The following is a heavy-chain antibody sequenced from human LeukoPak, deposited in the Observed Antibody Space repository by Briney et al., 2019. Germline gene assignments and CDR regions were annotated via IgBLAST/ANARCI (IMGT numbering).Heavy chain of an antibody. V-gene: IGHV1-2*02. Sequence: ASVKVSCKASGSTFSDYHINWVRQASGQGPEWMGWINPKSGDAKYGQAFQGRVTMTRDTSISTAYMELNRLRFDDTAMYYCARDLSTSYAGLRYWGQGTLVTVSS. CDR3: ARDLSTSYAGLRY. D-gene: IGHD2-2*01. CDR2: INPKSGDA. CDR1: GSTFSDYH. J-gene: IGHJ4*02.